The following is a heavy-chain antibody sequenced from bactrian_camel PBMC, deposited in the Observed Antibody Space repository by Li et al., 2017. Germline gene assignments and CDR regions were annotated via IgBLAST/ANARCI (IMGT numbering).Heavy chain of an antibody. CDR1: GFTFSNYP. CDR3: AAVPQWPQCGRLHY. D-gene: IGHD2*01. CDR2: ILETGRST. Sequence: DVQLVESGGGLVQPGGSLRLSCAASGFTFSNYPMSWFRQAPGKEREGVAGILETGRSTSYALSVKGRFAISGDKAKNTMYLQMYSLKPEDTATYSCAAVPQWPQCGRLHYWGRGTQVTVS. V-gene: IGHV3S42*01. J-gene: IGHJ4*01.